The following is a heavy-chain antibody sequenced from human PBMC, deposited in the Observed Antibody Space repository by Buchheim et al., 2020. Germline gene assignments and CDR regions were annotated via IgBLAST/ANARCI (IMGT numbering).Heavy chain of an antibody. J-gene: IGHJ1*01. CDR1: GYTFTDYY. Sequence: QVRLVQSGAEVKKPGASVKISCKASGYTFTDYYMYWVRQAPGQGLEWMGVINPHGDSTFYAPRFQGRVTVTGAPATSTVYMELRSLRSDDTAVYYCARDRSGNSRWFSSEHWGQGT. D-gene: IGHD4-23*01. CDR3: ARDRSGNSRWFSSEH. V-gene: IGHV1-46*01. CDR2: INPHGDST.